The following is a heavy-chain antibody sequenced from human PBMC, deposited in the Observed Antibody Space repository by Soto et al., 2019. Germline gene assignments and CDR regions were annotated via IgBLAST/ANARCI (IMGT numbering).Heavy chain of an antibody. CDR1: GLTFRSDS. CDR2: IIPISRTP. J-gene: IGHJ4*02. CDR3: ARGVASSD. D-gene: IGHD5-12*01. Sequence: QVQLVQSEAEVKKPGSSVKVSCKSSGLTFRSDSISWVRQAPGQGLEWMGGIIPISRTPTYAQKFQGRVTISADESTRTAYMEVTSLTFEDTAVYYCARGVASSDWGQGNLVTVSS. V-gene: IGHV1-69*01.